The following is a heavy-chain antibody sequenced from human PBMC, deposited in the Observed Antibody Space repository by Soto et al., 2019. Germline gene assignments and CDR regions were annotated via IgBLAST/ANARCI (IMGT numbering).Heavy chain of an antibody. CDR1: GGSISSYY. CDR2: IYYSGST. D-gene: IGHD2-2*01. CDR3: AREGLSRGFYFDY. J-gene: IGHJ4*02. Sequence: PSETLSLTCTVSGGSISSYYWSWIRQPPRKGLEWIGYIYYSGSTNYNPSLKSRVTISVDTSKNQFSLKLSSVTAADTAVYYCAREGLSRGFYFDYWGQGTLVTVSS. V-gene: IGHV4-59*01.